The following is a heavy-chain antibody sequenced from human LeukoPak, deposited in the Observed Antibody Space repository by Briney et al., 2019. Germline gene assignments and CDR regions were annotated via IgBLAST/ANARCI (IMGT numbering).Heavy chain of an antibody. CDR2: IIPILGIA. CDR3: ARDTYYYGSGSYYIHFDY. J-gene: IGHJ4*02. Sequence: ASVKVSCKASGYTFTSYGTSWVRQAPGQGLEWMGRIIPILGIANYAQKFQGRVTITADKSTSTAYMELSSLRSEDTAVYYCARDTYYYGSGSYYIHFDYWGQGTLVTVSS. D-gene: IGHD3-10*01. CDR1: GYTFTSYG. V-gene: IGHV1-69*04.